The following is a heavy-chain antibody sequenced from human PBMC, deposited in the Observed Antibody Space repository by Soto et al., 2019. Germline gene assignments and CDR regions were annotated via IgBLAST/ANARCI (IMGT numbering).Heavy chain of an antibody. CDR1: GFTFSSYA. J-gene: IGHJ6*02. Sequence: PGGSLRLSCAASGFTFSSYAMSWVRQAPGKGLEWVSVISGSGGSTHYADSVRGRFTISRDNSKNTLYLQVNSLRAEDTAVYYCEKSGGDFWSGYDDRFYYFAMDVWGQGNTVTVSS. CDR3: EKSGGDFWSGYDDRFYYFAMDV. V-gene: IGHV3-23*01. CDR2: ISGSGGST. D-gene: IGHD3-3*01.